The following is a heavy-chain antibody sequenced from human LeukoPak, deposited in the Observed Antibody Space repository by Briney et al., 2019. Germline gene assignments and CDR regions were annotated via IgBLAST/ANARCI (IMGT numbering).Heavy chain of an antibody. CDR1: GFIFSNYA. J-gene: IGHJ4*02. CDR3: ARVSYYDSSGYYFLSYVDY. Sequence: GGSLRLSCAASGFIFSNYAMSWVRQAPGKGLEWVSVIYSGGSTYYADSVRGRFTISRDNSKNTLYLQMNSLGAEDTAVYYCARVSYYDSSGYYFLSYVDYWGQGTLVTVSS. CDR2: IYSGGST. V-gene: IGHV3-53*01. D-gene: IGHD3-22*01.